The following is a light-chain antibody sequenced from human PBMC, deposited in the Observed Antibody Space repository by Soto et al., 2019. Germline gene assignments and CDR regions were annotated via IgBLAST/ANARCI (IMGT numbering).Light chain of an antibody. Sequence: DKLMSQSPATLSVSPGERVTLSCRASQSVFSSLAWYQQKPGQAPRLLIYGAATRATGIPARFSGSGSGTEFTLTISSLQSEDFAVYYCQQYHSWPAFGRGTKVDIK. CDR3: QQYHSWPA. CDR2: GAA. J-gene: IGKJ1*01. CDR1: QSVFSS. V-gene: IGKV3-15*01.